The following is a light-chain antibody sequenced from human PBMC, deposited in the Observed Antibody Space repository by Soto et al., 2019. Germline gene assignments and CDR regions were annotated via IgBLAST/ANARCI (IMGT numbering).Light chain of an antibody. CDR1: ESISVY. CDR3: QQYNRYSSST. V-gene: IGKV1-5*03. J-gene: IGKJ5*01. CDR2: KGX. Sequence: IHMNQSPSTLSASVGDRVTLPXRASESISVYLAWDQQQPVXXTKLXXXKGXILESGVPSRFIGSGSGKEFTLTISGLQPDDFATYYCQQYNRYSSSTFGQGTRLEIK.